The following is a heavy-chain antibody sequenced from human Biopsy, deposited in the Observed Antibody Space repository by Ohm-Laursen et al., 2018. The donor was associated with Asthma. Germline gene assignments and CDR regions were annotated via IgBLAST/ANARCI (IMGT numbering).Heavy chain of an antibody. CDR2: ISGSGGST. D-gene: IGHD1-26*01. CDR3: AKDKRYSGSYFDY. V-gene: IGHV3-23*01. J-gene: IGHJ4*02. CDR1: GFTFSSYA. Sequence: SLRLSCLASGFTFSSYAMSWVRQAPGKGLEWVSAISGSGGSTYYADSVKGRFTISRDNSKNTLYLQMNSLRAEDTAVYYCAKDKRYSGSYFDYWGQGTLVTVSS.